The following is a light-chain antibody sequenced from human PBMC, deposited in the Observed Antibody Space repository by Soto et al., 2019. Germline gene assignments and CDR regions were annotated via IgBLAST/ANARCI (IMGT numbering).Light chain of an antibody. J-gene: IGKJ4*01. CDR1: QSVSSSY. CDR2: GAS. Sequence: DIALTQSPGSLSVSPGDRASLSCRASQSVSSSYLAWYQQKPGQAPRLLIYGASSRATGIPDRFSGSGSGTDFTLTISRLEPEDFAVYYCQQYGSSPLTFGGGTQVDIK. V-gene: IGKV3-20*01. CDR3: QQYGSSPLT.